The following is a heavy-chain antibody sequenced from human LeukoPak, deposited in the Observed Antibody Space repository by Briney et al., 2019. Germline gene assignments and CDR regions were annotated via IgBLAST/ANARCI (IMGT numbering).Heavy chain of an antibody. Sequence: PGGSLRLSCAASGFTFSDHVMHWVRQAPDKGLEWVASINHNGNVNYYVDSVKGRFTISRDNAKNSLYLQMSNLRAEDTAVYFCARGGGLDVWGQGATVTVSS. J-gene: IGHJ6*02. CDR1: GFTFSDHV. V-gene: IGHV3-7*03. CDR3: ARGGGLDV. D-gene: IGHD3-16*01. CDR2: INHNGNVN.